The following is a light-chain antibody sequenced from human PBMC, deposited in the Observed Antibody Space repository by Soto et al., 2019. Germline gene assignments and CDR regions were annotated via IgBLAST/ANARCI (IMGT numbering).Light chain of an antibody. CDR1: ESLLHSNGYNY. CDR3: MQALQPPIR. Sequence: VRIESARSRPIAPKEPASISCRSSESLLHSNGYNYLDWYLQKPGQSPQLLIYLGSNRASGVPDRFSGRGSGTDFTLKISRVEAEDVRVYYSMQALQPPIRFGQLRRLAI. CDR2: LGS. V-gene: IGKV2-28*01. J-gene: IGKJ5*01.